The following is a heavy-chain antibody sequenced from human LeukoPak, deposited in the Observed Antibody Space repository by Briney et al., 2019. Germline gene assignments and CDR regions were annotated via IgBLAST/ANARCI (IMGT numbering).Heavy chain of an antibody. V-gene: IGHV2-5*02. CDR1: GFSLSSNGVG. J-gene: IGHJ4*02. Sequence: SGPTLVNPTQTLTLTCTFSGFSLSSNGVGVGWIRQPPGKALEWLAFIFWDDNQHYNPSLKTRLTITKDTSKNQVVLTMTNMDPVDTATYYCAHRSMLFGVVITFDYWSQGTLVTVSS. CDR3: AHRSMLFGVVITFDY. CDR2: IFWDDNQ. D-gene: IGHD3-3*01.